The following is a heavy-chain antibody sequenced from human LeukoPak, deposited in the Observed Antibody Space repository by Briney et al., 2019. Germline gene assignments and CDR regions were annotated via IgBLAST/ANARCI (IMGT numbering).Heavy chain of an antibody. D-gene: IGHD2-2*02. CDR2: ISYDGSNK. J-gene: IGHJ6*02. V-gene: IGHV3-30-3*01. CDR1: GFTFSSYA. Sequence: GGSLRLSCAASGFTFSSYAMHWVRQAPGKGLEWVAVISYDGSNKYYADSVKGRFTISRDNSKNTLYLQMNSLRAEDTAVYYCAKDQSDIVVVPAAIRYGMDVWGQGTTVTVSS. CDR3: AKDQSDIVVVPAAIRYGMDV.